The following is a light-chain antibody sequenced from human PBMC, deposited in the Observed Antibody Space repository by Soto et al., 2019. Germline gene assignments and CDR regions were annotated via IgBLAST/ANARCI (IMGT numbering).Light chain of an antibody. CDR1: SSDVGGYNY. J-gene: IGLJ1*01. CDR2: DVT. V-gene: IGLV2-14*03. Sequence: QSALTQPASVSGSPGQSITISCTGTSSDVGGYNYVSWYQHHPGKAPKLIIYDVTNRTSGVSNPFSGSKSGNTASLTISGLQPEDEADDYYSSYTNRSTRQRVFGAGTKLTVL. CDR3: SSYTNRSTRQRV.